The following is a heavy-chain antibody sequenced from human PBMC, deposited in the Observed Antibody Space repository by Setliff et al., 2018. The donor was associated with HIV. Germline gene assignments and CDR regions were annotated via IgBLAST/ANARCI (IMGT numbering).Heavy chain of an antibody. D-gene: IGHD4-4*01. J-gene: IGHJ4*02. CDR3: ARGVSNWYGTDY. Sequence: GRSLRLSCAATGFTFSSYVLHWVRQAPGKGLEWVAVMSTGGDIKIYADSVKGRFTISRDTAKNTVYLQMNSLRVEDTAVYYCARGVSNWYGTDYWGQGTLVTVSS. CDR2: MSTGGDIK. V-gene: IGHV3-30-3*01. CDR1: GFTFSSYV.